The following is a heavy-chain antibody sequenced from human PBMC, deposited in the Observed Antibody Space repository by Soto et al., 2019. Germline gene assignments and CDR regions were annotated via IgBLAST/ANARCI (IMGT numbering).Heavy chain of an antibody. D-gene: IGHD2-15*01. CDR2: ITPSNGDT. CDR1: GYTFVTYG. Sequence: QVQLLQSGAEVKKPGASVKVSCKASGYTFVTYGISWVRKAPEKGLEWMGWITPSNGDTNYEQKLQGRVTMTTATSTSTAYLEVRRLRSDDTAVYHCARMAPCKSANGCYSRPLDFWGQGTLVTVSS. J-gene: IGHJ4*02. V-gene: IGHV1-18*01. CDR3: ARMAPCKSANGCYSRPLDF.